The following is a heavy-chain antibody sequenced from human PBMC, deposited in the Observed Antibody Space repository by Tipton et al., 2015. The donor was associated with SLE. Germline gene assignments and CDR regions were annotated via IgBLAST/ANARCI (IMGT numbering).Heavy chain of an antibody. Sequence: TLSLTCTVSGGSISSGGYYWSWIRQPPGQGLEWIGYIYYSGSTNYNPSLKSRVTMSVDTSKNQFSLKLSSVTAADTAVYYCAREYYDILTGYRLDAFDIWGQGTMVTVSS. J-gene: IGHJ3*02. CDR2: IYYSGST. CDR1: GGSISSGGYY. V-gene: IGHV4-61*08. CDR3: AREYYDILTGYRLDAFDI. D-gene: IGHD3-9*01.